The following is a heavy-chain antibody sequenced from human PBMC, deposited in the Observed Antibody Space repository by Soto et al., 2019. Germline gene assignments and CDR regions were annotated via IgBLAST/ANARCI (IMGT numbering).Heavy chain of an antibody. CDR3: ARYIPGVRYYGMDV. CDR2: TSFDGTNK. D-gene: IGHD2-2*01. V-gene: IGHV3-30*04. Sequence: GGSLRLSCAASGFTFSSCSMHWVRQAPGKGLEWVAVTSFDGTNKYYADSVKGRFTISRDNSGNTLFLEMYSLRAEDTAVYYCARYIPGVRYYGMDVWGQGATVTVSS. CDR1: GFTFSSCS. J-gene: IGHJ6*02.